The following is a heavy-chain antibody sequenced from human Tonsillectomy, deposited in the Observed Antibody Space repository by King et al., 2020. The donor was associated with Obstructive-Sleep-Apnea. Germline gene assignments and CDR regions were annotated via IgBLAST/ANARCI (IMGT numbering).Heavy chain of an antibody. Sequence: VQLVESGGGLVKPGGSLRLSCAASGFTFSDYYMSWIRQAPGKGLEWVSYISSSSTYTNYADSVQGRFTISRDNAKNSLYLQMNSLRAEDTAVYYCARVTSDYDFWSCSNWFDPWGQGTLVTVSS. V-gene: IGHV3-11*06. CDR1: GFTFSDYY. CDR2: ISSSSTYT. D-gene: IGHD3-3*01. CDR3: ARVTSDYDFWSCSNWFDP. J-gene: IGHJ5*02.